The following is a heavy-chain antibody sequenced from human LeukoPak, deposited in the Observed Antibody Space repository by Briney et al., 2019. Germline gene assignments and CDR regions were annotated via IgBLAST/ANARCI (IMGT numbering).Heavy chain of an antibody. V-gene: IGHV1-18*01. CDR3: ARGTNYYDSSGYLDAFDI. D-gene: IGHD3-22*01. J-gene: IGHJ3*02. CDR2: ISAYNGNT. CDR1: GYTFTSYG. Sequence: ASVKVSCKASGYTFTSYGISWVRQAPGQGLEWMGWISAYNGNTNYAQKLQGRVTMTTDTSTSTAYMELRSLRSDDTAVYYCARGTNYYDSSGYLDAFDIWGQGTMVTVSS.